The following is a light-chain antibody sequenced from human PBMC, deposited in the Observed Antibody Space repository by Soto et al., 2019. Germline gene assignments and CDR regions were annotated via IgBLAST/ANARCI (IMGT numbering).Light chain of an antibody. CDR3: CSYAGSNTLV. Sequence: ALTQPRSVSGSPGQSITISCSGTIHDIGGYNFISWYQQHPGTAPKIIIYDVSKRPSGVPDRFSGSTSGNTASLTISGLQTEDDAFYYCCSYAGSNTLVFGGGTKVTVL. CDR2: DVS. J-gene: IGLJ2*01. V-gene: IGLV2-11*01. CDR1: IHDIGGYNF.